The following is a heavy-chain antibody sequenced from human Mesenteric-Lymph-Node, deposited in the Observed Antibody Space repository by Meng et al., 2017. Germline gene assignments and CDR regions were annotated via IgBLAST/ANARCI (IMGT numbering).Heavy chain of an antibody. D-gene: IGHD1-26*01. J-gene: IGHJ4*02. Sequence: GGVVQPGGYLRLSCAASGFPLSNYAIHWVRQAPGKWLEWVAAISYYGSNKYYADSLKGRFTISRDNSKNTLSLQMNSLRVDDTAVYYCASSGSGSYYDYWGQGTLVTVSS. CDR2: ISYYGSNK. CDR1: GFPLSNYA. V-gene: IGHV3-30*01. CDR3: ASSGSGSYYDY.